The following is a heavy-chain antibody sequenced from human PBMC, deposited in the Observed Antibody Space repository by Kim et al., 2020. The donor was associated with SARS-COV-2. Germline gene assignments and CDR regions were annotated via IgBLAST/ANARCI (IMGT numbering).Heavy chain of an antibody. CDR2: IKQDGSEK. Sequence: GGSLRLSCAASGFTFSSYWMSWVRQAPGKGLEWVANIKQDGSEKYYVDSVKGRFTISRDNAKNSLYLQMNSLRAEDTAVYYCARDLYCGGDCYFPGDYYYYGMDVWGQGTTVTVSS. CDR3: ARDLYCGGDCYFPGDYYYYGMDV. J-gene: IGHJ6*02. D-gene: IGHD2-21*02. V-gene: IGHV3-7*03. CDR1: GFTFSSYW.